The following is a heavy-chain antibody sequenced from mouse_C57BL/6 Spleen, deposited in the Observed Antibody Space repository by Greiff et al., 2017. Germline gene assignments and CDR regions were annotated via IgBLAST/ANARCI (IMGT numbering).Heavy chain of an antibody. V-gene: IGHV1-50*01. CDR2: IDPSDSYT. J-gene: IGHJ4*01. CDR1: GYTFPSYW. CDR3: ARWRNDYYARDD. Sequence: VQLQPPGAELVKPGASVKLSCKASGYTFPSYWMQWVKQRPGQGREWIGEIDPSDSYTNYNQKFKGKATLTVGTSSSTAYMQLSSLTSEDSAVYYCARWRNDYYARDDWGQGTSVSVSS.